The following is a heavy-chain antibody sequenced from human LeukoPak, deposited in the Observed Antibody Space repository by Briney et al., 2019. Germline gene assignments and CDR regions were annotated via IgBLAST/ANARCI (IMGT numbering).Heavy chain of an antibody. J-gene: IGHJ4*02. D-gene: IGHD2-2*01. CDR2: INHSGST. Sequence: PSETLSLTCAVFGGSFRGYYWSWIRQPPGKGLEWIGEINHSGSTNYNPSLKSRVTISVDTSKNQFSLKLSSVTAADTAVYYCARGPTYQPIDYWGQGTLVTVS. CDR1: GGSFRGYY. V-gene: IGHV4-34*01. CDR3: ARGPTYQPIDY.